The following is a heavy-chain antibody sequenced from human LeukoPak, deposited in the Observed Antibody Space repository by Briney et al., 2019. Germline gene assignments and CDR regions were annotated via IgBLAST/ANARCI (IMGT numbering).Heavy chain of an antibody. V-gene: IGHV3-66*01. D-gene: IGHD2/OR15-2a*01. CDR1: GLTVSSNY. CDR2: IYSGGTT. J-gene: IGHJ4*02. CDR3: ASGGTLSVGFDY. Sequence: GGSLRLSCAASGLTVSSNYMSWVRQAPGKGLEWVSVIYSGGTTYYADSVKGRFTISRDNSKNTLYLQMNTLRAEDTAVYYCASGGTLSVGFDYWGQGTLVTVSS.